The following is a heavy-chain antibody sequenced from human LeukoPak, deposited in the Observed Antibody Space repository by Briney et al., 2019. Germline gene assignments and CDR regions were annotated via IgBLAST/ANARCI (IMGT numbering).Heavy chain of an antibody. J-gene: IGHJ5*02. CDR3: ARAGGYPLNWFDP. CDR1: GGPISSYY. Sequence: SETLSLTCTVSGGPISSYYWSWIRQPPGKGLEWVGYIYYSGSTNYNPSLKSRVTISVDTSKNQFSLKLSSVTGADTAVYYCARAGGYPLNWFDPWGQGTLVTVSS. V-gene: IGHV4-59*01. CDR2: IYYSGST. D-gene: IGHD5-12*01.